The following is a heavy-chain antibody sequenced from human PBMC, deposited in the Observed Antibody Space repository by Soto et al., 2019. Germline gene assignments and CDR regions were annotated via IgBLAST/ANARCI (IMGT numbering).Heavy chain of an antibody. J-gene: IGHJ4*02. V-gene: IGHV3-9*01. CDR3: AKASCGGDFFIDY. CDR2: ISWSSGSI. CDR1: GFTFDDYA. D-gene: IGHD2-21*01. Sequence: EVQLVESGGGLVQPGRSLRLSCAASGFTFDDYAMHWVRQAPGKGLEWVSGISWSSGSIGYADSVKGRFTISRDNAKNSLYLQMNSLRAEDTALYYCAKASCGGDFFIDYWGQGTLVTVSS.